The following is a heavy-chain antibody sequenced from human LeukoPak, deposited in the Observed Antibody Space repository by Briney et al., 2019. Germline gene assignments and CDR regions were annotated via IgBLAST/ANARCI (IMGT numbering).Heavy chain of an antibody. D-gene: IGHD3-10*01. J-gene: IGHJ4*02. CDR1: GFTFSSYE. CDR3: ARERYYGSGSSPLGY. V-gene: IGHV3-48*03. Sequence: PGGSLRLSCAASGFTFSSYEMNWVRQAPGKGLEWVSYISSSGSTIYYADSVKGRFTISRDNAQNSLYLQMNSLRAEDTAVYYCARERYYGSGSSPLGYWGQGTLVTVSS. CDR2: ISSSGSTI.